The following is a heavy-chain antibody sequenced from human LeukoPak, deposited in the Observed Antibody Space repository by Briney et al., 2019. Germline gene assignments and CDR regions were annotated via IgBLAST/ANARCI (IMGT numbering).Heavy chain of an antibody. Sequence: PGGSLRLSCAASGFTFDDYAMHWVRQAPGKGLEWVSLISGDGGSTYYADSVEGRFTISRDNSKNSLYLQMNSLRTEDTALYYCAKTTTYYYGSGRYGMDVWGQGTTVTVSS. D-gene: IGHD3-10*01. CDR1: GFTFDDYA. J-gene: IGHJ6*02. V-gene: IGHV3-43*02. CDR3: AKTTTYYYGSGRYGMDV. CDR2: ISGDGGST.